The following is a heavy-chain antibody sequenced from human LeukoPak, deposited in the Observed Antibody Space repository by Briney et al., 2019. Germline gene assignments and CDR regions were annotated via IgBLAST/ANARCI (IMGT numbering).Heavy chain of an antibody. J-gene: IGHJ6*02. CDR1: GGSISSGDYY. Sequence: PSETLSLTCTVSGGSISSGDYYWSWIRQPPGKGLEWIGYIYYSGSTYYNPSLKSRVTISVDTSKNQFSLKLSSVTAADTAVYYCARGQYCSSTSCYSTHLLSSRRYYYYGMDVWGQGTTVTVSS. CDR3: ARGQYCSSTSCYSTHLLSSRRYYYYGMDV. V-gene: IGHV4-30-4*01. D-gene: IGHD2-2*02. CDR2: IYYSGST.